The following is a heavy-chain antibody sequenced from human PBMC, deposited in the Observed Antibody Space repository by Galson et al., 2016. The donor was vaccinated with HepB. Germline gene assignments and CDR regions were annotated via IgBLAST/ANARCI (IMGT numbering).Heavy chain of an antibody. D-gene: IGHD4-17*01. CDR1: GFPFSGYA. J-gene: IGHJ4*02. CDR3: ASHDYGDHYFDS. CDR2: ISGGGRNT. Sequence: SLRLSCAASGFPFSGYAMSWVRQAPGKGLEWISAISGGGRNTYYADSVKGRFTISRDNSQKALYLQMNSLRAEDTAVYYCASHDYGDHYFDSWGQGTLVTFSS. V-gene: IGHV3-23*01.